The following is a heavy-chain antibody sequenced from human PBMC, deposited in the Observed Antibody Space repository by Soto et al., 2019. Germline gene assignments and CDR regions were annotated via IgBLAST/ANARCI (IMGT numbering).Heavy chain of an antibody. V-gene: IGHV4-34*01. CDR3: ARAGHYDILTGYYYYYGMDV. CDR2: INHSGST. J-gene: IGHJ6*02. Sequence: SETLSLTCAVYGGSFSGYYWSWIRQPPGKGLEWIGEINHSGSTNYNPSLKSRVTISVDTSKNQFSLKLSSVTAADTAVYYCARAGHYDILTGYYYYYGMDVWGQGTTVTVSS. D-gene: IGHD3-9*01. CDR1: GGSFSGYY.